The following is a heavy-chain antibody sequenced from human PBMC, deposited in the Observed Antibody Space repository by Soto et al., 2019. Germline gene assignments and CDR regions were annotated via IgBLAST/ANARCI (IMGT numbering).Heavy chain of an antibody. J-gene: IGHJ4*02. CDR2: TTTSGTT. V-gene: IGHV4-4*07. CDR1: GGSIGTYY. D-gene: IGHD3-10*01. Sequence: SETLSLTCAVSGGSIGTYYWNWIRQPAGKGLEWIGRTTTSGTTTYNPSLKSRVSMSVDTSKNQFPLKLSSVTAADTAIYYCARDYGVSNILDYWGQGTLVTVSS. CDR3: ARDYGVSNILDY.